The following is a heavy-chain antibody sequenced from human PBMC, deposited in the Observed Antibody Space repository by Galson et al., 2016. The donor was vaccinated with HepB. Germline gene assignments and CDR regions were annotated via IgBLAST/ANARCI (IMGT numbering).Heavy chain of an antibody. CDR2: IHPDDSDT. D-gene: IGHD6-19*01. CDR1: GYSFTNYW. V-gene: IGHV5-51*01. CDR3: ARLSGSGWGSFDY. J-gene: IGHJ4*02. Sequence: QSGAEVKKPGESLKISCKGSGYSFTNYWIGWVRQMPGKGLEWMGMIHPDDSDTKYSPSFQGQVTMSADKSISTAYLQWSSLKASDTAMYYCARLSGSGWGSFDYWGQGTLVTVSS.